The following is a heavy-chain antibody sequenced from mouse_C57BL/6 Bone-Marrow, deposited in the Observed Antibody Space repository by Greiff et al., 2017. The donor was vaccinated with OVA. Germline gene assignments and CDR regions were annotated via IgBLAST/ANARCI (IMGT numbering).Heavy chain of an antibody. D-gene: IGHD1-1*01. CDR3: ASNYYGSSPFDY. Sequence: QVQLQQSGAELVRPGTSVKVSCKASGYAFTNYLIEWVKQRPGQGLEWIGVINPGSGGTNYNEKFKGKATLTADKSSSTAYMQLSSLTSEDSAVYFCASNYYGSSPFDYWGQGTTLTVSS. CDR2: INPGSGGT. J-gene: IGHJ2*01. CDR1: GYAFTNYL. V-gene: IGHV1-54*01.